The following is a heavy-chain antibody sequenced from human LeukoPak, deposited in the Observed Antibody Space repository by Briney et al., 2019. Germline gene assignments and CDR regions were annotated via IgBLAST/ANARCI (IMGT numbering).Heavy chain of an antibody. Sequence: GGSLRLSCATSGFTFSSYWMTWVRQAPGKGLQWVADIKQHGNEKNYVDSVKSRFTISRDNAKNSLYLQMNSLRAEDTAVYYCGRGVDYSGPGSHTDIWGQGTMVTVSS. V-gene: IGHV3-7*01. CDR2: IKQHGNEK. CDR1: GFTFSSYW. D-gene: IGHD3-10*01. CDR3: GRGVDYSGPGSHTDI. J-gene: IGHJ3*02.